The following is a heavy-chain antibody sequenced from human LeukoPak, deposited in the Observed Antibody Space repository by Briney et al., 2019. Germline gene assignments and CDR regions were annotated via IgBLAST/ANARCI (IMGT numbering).Heavy chain of an antibody. V-gene: IGHV3-48*03. D-gene: IGHD5-24*01. CDR1: GFGFRDYE. Sequence: QPGGSLRLSFAASGFGFRDYEMNWVRQAPGKGLEWVSYISITSNTIHYADSVKGRFTISRDNTKNSLHLQMTRLRADDTAVYYCARGGLDAYDSWGQGTLVTVSS. CDR3: ARGGLDAYDS. J-gene: IGHJ5*01. CDR2: ISITSNTI.